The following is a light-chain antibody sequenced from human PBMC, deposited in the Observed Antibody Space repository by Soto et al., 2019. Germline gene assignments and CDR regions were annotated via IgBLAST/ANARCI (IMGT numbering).Light chain of an antibody. Sequence: QSVLTQPASVSGSPGQSITISCTGTSDDVGGYNYVSWYQQHSGKAPKLIIYEVTNRPSGVSNRFSGSKSGNTASLTISGLQAEDDGDYYCSSYAGSNIYVFGTGTKLTVL. CDR2: EVT. CDR1: SDDVGGYNY. J-gene: IGLJ1*01. V-gene: IGLV2-14*03. CDR3: SSYAGSNIYV.